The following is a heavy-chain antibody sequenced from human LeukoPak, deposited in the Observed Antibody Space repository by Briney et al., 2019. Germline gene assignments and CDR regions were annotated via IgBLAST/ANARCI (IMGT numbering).Heavy chain of an antibody. CDR1: GYTFTSYD. V-gene: IGHV1-8*01. Sequence: GASVTVTCKASGYTFTSYDINWVRQAPGQGLEWMGWMNPNSGNTGYAQKLQGSVTMTTDTSTSTAYMELRSLRSDVTAVYYCARVGSLDGSGSYSGGYCYGMDVWGQGDTVTVSS. CDR2: MNPNSGNT. J-gene: IGHJ6*02. D-gene: IGHD3-10*01. CDR3: ARVGSLDGSGSYSGGYCYGMDV.